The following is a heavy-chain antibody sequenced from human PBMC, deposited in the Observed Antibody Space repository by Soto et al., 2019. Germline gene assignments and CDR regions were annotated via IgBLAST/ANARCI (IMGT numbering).Heavy chain of an antibody. CDR2: ISAYNGNT. D-gene: IGHD1-20*01. J-gene: IGHJ5*02. CDR3: ARGGRDNGNDLYNWFDP. Sequence: ASVKVSCKASGYTFTSYGISWVRQAPGQGLEWMGWISAYNGNTNYAQKLQGRVTMTTDTSTSTAYMELRSLRSDDTAVYYCARGGRDNGNDLYNWFDPWGEGTLVTVAS. V-gene: IGHV1-18*01. CDR1: GYTFTSYG.